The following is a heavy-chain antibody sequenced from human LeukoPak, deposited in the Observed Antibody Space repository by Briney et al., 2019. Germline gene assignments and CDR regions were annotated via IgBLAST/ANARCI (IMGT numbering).Heavy chain of an antibody. V-gene: IGHV4-59*01. D-gene: IGHD3-16*01. CDR1: GASISNYY. CDR2: ISYRGGA. J-gene: IGHJ4*02. CDR3: ARDLGHN. Sequence: NPSETLSLTCTVSGASISNYYWSWIRQPPGEGLEWIGDISYRGGANYNPSLKSRVAMSIDTSKNLLSLKLNSVTAADTAVNYCARDLGHNWGQGTLVTVSS.